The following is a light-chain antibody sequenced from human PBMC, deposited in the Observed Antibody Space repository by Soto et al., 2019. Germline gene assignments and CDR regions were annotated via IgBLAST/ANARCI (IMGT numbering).Light chain of an antibody. Sequence: QSALTQPASVSGSPGQSFTISCTGTSSDVGGYNYVSWYQHHPGKAPKLMIYEVSNRPSGVSNRFSGSKSGNTASLTISGLQAEDEADYYCNSYTSTSALAVFGGGTKLTVL. CDR2: EVS. V-gene: IGLV2-14*01. CDR1: SSDVGGYNY. CDR3: NSYTSTSALAV. J-gene: IGLJ2*01.